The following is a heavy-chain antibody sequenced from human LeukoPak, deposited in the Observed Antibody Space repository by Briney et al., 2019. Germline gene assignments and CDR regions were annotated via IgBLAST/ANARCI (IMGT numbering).Heavy chain of an antibody. Sequence: PGGSLRLSCAASGFTFDDYGMSWVRHAPGKGPEWVSGINWNGGSTGYADSVKGRFTISRDNAKNSLYLQMNSLRAEDTALYYCARRRITMVRGVILSYYFDYWGQGTLVTVSS. V-gene: IGHV3-20*04. CDR3: ARRRITMVRGVILSYYFDY. CDR2: INWNGGST. J-gene: IGHJ4*02. D-gene: IGHD3-10*01. CDR1: GFTFDDYG.